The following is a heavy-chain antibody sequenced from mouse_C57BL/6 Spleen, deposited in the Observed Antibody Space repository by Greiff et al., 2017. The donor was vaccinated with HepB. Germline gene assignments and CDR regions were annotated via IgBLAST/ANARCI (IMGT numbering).Heavy chain of an antibody. CDR3: ARRVVAQNYFDY. CDR2: IYPGDGDT. J-gene: IGHJ2*01. Sequence: QVQLKESGAELVKPGASVKISCKASGYAFSSYWMNWVKQRPGKGLEWIGQIYPGDGDTNYNGKFKGKATLTADKSSSTAYMQLSSLTSEDAAVYFCARRVVAQNYFDYWGQGTTLTVSS. V-gene: IGHV1-80*01. D-gene: IGHD1-1*01. CDR1: GYAFSSYW.